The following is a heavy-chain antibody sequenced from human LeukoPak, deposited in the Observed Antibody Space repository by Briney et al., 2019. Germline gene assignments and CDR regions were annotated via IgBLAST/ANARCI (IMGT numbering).Heavy chain of an antibody. J-gene: IGHJ4*02. V-gene: IGHV3-7*03. Sequence: GGSLRLSCAASGFNFNNYWMSWLRQAPGKGLEWVANIKDDGSEEYYVDSVKGRFTIVRDNAYNSLYLQMNSLRVEDTAIYFFARFTRRYSGDYWGQGTLVSVSS. D-gene: IGHD1-26*01. CDR1: GFNFNNYW. CDR3: ARFTRRYSGDY. CDR2: IKDDGSEE.